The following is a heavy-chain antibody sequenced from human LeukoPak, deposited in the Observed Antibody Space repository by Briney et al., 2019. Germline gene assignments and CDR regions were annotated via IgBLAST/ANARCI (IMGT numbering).Heavy chain of an antibody. D-gene: IGHD3-10*01. CDR2: ISASGGST. CDR3: AKDFRITMVRGVFDY. J-gene: IGHJ4*02. CDR1: GFTFTNYA. Sequence: TGGSLRLSCAASGFTFTNYAMSWVRQAPGKGLEWVSAISASGGSTYYADSVRGRFTISRDNSKNTLYLQMNSLRAEDTAVYYCAKDFRITMVRGVFDYWGQGTLVTVSS. V-gene: IGHV3-23*01.